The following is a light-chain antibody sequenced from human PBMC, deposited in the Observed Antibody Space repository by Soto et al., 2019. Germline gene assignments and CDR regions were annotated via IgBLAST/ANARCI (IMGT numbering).Light chain of an antibody. V-gene: IGKV1-5*03. Sequence: EIQMTQSPYTLSASIGEKVTIICRASQGISTWLAWYQQKPGKAPKLLIYKASSLESGVPSRFSGSGSGTEFTLTISSLQPDDFATYYCQQYNSYAFGPGTKVDI. J-gene: IGKJ3*01. CDR3: QQYNSYA. CDR1: QGISTW. CDR2: KAS.